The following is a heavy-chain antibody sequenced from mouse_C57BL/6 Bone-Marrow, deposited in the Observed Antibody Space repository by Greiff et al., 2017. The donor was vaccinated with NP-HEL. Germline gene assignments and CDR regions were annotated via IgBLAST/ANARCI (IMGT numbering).Heavy chain of an antibody. D-gene: IGHD3-2*02. CDR1: GFSLTSYG. V-gene: IGHV2-6*01. Sequence: VKLVESGPGLVAPSQSLSITCTVSGFSLTSYGVDWVRQSPGKGLEWLGVIWGVGSTNYNSALKSRLSISKDNSKSQVFLKMNSLQTDDTAMYYCASEGQLRLPFAYWGQGTLVTVSA. J-gene: IGHJ3*01. CDR3: ASEGQLRLPFAY. CDR2: IWGVGST.